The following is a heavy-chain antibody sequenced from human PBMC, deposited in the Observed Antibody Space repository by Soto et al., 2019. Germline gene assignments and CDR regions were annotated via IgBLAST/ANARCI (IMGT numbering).Heavy chain of an antibody. J-gene: IGHJ6*02. CDR1: GGTFSSYA. V-gene: IGHV1-69*01. CDR3: ARVDGSGSYSYYYYGMDV. CDR2: IIPIFGTA. Sequence: QVQLVQSGAEVKKPGSSVKVSCKASGGTFSSYAISWVRQAPGQGIEWMGGIIPIFGTANYAQKFQGRVTITADESTSTAYMELSSLRSEDTAVYYCARVDGSGSYSYYYYGMDVWGQGTTVTVSS. D-gene: IGHD3-10*01.